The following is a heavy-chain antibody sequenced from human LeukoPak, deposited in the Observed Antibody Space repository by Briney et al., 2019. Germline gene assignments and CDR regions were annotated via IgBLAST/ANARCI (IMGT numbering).Heavy chain of an antibody. Sequence: ASVKVSCKASGHTFTSYFMHWVRQAPGQGLEWMGMINPSGGSTSYAQKFQGRVTMTRDTSTSTVYMELSSLRSEDTAVYYCARTAGRTFDYWGQGTLVTVSS. CDR3: ARTAGRTFDY. J-gene: IGHJ4*02. CDR2: INPSGGST. D-gene: IGHD6-6*01. CDR1: GHTFTSYF. V-gene: IGHV1-46*01.